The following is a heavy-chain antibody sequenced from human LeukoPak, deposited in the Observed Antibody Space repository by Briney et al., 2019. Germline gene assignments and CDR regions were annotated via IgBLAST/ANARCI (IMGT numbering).Heavy chain of an antibody. V-gene: IGHV3-21*05. CDR3: ARGGSGNWNAPFDY. D-gene: IGHD1-1*01. CDR2: ISSSSSYM. J-gene: IGHJ4*02. CDR1: GFTFSSYE. Sequence: GGSLRLSCAASGFTFSSYEMNWVRQAPGKGLEWVSYISSSSSYMYYADSVKGRFTISRDNAKNSLYLQLNSLRAEDTAVYYCARGGSGNWNAPFDYWGQGILVTVSS.